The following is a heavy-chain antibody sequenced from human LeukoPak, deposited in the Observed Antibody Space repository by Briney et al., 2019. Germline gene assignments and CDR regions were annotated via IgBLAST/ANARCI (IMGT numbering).Heavy chain of an antibody. CDR2: IYYSGST. V-gene: IGHV4-39*01. CDR3: ARTWIQLWQAAYYYMDV. D-gene: IGHD5-18*01. CDR1: GGSISGSY. J-gene: IGHJ6*03. Sequence: SETLSLTCTVSGGSISGSYWSWIRQPPGKGLEWIGSIYYSGSTYYNPSLKSRVTISVDTSKNQFSLKLSSVTAADTAVYYCARTWIQLWQAAYYYMDVWGKGTTVTVSS.